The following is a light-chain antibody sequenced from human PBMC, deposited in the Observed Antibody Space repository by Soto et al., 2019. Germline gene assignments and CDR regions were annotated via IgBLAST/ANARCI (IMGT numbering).Light chain of an antibody. J-gene: IGLJ7*01. V-gene: IGLV2-14*01. Sequence: QSALTQPASVSGSPGQSITISCTGTSSDVGGYNYVSWYQQHPGKAPKLMIYDVSNRPSGVSNRFSGSKSGNTASLTISGLQAEDEADYYCSSYTCSSTLVFGGGTQQTVL. CDR2: DVS. CDR1: SSDVGGYNY. CDR3: SSYTCSSTLV.